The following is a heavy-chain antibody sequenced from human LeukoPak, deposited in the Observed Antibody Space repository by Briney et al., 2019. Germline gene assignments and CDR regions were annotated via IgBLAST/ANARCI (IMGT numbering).Heavy chain of an antibody. CDR1: GFTFGDYL. D-gene: IGHD3-16*01. CDR3: TRESVVFVGRYYFYGMDV. J-gene: IGHJ6*02. V-gene: IGHV3-49*04. CDR2: IRSKAYSGTT. Sequence: PGGSLRLSCTASGFTFGDYLIHWVRQAPGRGLEWLSFIRSKAYSGTTEYAASVKGRFNISRDDSKSIAYLQMNSLKTEDTAVYYCTRESVVFVGRYYFYGMDVWGQGTTVTVSS.